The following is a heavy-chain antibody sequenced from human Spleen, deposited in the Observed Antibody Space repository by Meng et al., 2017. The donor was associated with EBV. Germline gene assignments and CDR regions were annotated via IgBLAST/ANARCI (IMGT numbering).Heavy chain of an antibody. J-gene: IGHJ4*02. D-gene: IGHD3-3*01. CDR2: IIPIFKTT. V-gene: IGHV1-69*06. CDR1: SVALGNSV. CDR3: ASDQGASHDDTTYYTK. Sequence: QGQAQEAGLQGKTRAFTVSHTCTPSSVALGNSVRSWIRQAPGQGPGWMGGIIPIFKTTNYALKFEDIVTITADKPSNTVYMELRNLSPEDTAMYSCASDQGASHDDTTYYTKWGRGTLVTVSS.